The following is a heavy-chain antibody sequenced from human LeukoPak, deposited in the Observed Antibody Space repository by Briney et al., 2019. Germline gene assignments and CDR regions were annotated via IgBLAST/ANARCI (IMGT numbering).Heavy chain of an antibody. CDR3: ATGPRPPSGYAGFDY. CDR2: FDPEDGET. J-gene: IGHJ4*02. CDR1: GYTLTELS. D-gene: IGHD5-12*01. V-gene: IGHV1-24*01. Sequence: GASGKVSWKVSGYTLTELSMHWVRQAPGKGLEGMGGFDPEDGETIYAQKFQGTVTMTEDTSTDTAYMELSSLRSEDTAVYYCATGPRPPSGYAGFDYWGQGTLVTVSS.